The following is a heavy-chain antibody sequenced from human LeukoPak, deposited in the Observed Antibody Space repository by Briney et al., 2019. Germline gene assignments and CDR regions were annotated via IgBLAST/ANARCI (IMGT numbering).Heavy chain of an antibody. CDR2: INPHSGGT. J-gene: IGHJ5*02. D-gene: IGHD3-10*01. V-gene: IGHV1-2*02. CDR3: ARDVYGSGSLWFDP. CDR1: GYTFTGYY. Sequence: ASVKVSCKASGYTFTGYYIQWVRQAPGQGLEWMGWINPHSGGTNYAQEFQGRVTMTRDTSISTAYMELSSLRPDDTAVYYCARDVYGSGSLWFDPWGQGTLVTVSS.